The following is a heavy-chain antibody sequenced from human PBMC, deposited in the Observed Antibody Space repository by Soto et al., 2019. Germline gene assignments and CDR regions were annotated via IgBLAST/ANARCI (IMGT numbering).Heavy chain of an antibody. D-gene: IGHD5-12*01. Sequence: QVQLVESGGGVVQPGRSLRLSCAASGFTFSSYAMHWVRQAPGKGLEWVAVISYDGSNKYYADSVKGRFTISRDNSKNTLYLQMNSVRAEGTAVYYCARDYYRFNSGYGFSMDVWGQGTTVTVSS. J-gene: IGHJ6*02. CDR1: GFTFSSYA. CDR3: ARDYYRFNSGYGFSMDV. V-gene: IGHV3-30-3*01. CDR2: ISYDGSNK.